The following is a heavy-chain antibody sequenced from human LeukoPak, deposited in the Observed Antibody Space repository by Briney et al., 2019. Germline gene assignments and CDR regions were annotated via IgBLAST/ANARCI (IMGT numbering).Heavy chain of an antibody. D-gene: IGHD3-16*01. CDR3: ARTTLGAVAFDY. CDR1: GYSFTTYW. V-gene: IGHV5-51*01. J-gene: IGHJ4*02. Sequence: GASLKISCKGSGYSFTTYWIGWVRQMPGKGLEWMGTIYPGDSDTRYSPSFQGQVTMSADKSISTAYLQWNSLKASDTAMYYCARTTLGAVAFDYWGQGTLVTVSS. CDR2: IYPGDSDT.